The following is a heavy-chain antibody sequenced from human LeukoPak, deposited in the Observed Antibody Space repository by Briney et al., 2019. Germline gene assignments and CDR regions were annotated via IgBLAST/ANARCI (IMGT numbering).Heavy chain of an antibody. CDR3: ARDRASGAFDI. V-gene: IGHV1-69*06. CDR2: IIPIFGTA. D-gene: IGHD3-10*01. CDR1: GGTFSSYA. J-gene: IGHJ3*02. Sequence: GASVMVSCKASGGTFSSYAISWVRQAPGQGLEWMGGIIPIFGTANYAQKFQGRVTITADKSTSTAYMELSSLRSEDTAVYYCARDRASGAFDIWGQGTMVTVSS.